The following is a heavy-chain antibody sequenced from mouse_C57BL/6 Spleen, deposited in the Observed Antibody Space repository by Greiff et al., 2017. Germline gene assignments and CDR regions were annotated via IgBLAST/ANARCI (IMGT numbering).Heavy chain of an antibody. CDR1: GFNIKDYY. J-gene: IGHJ4*01. CDR2: IDPEDGDT. CDR3: TTDYSNYVYAMDY. D-gene: IGHD2-5*01. V-gene: IGHV14-1*01. Sequence: EVKLVESGAELVRPGASVKLSCTASGFNIKDYYMHWVKQRPEQGLEWIGRIDPEDGDTEYAPKFQGKATMTADTSSNTAYLQLSSLTSEDTAVXDCTTDYSNYVYAMDYWGQGTSVTVSS.